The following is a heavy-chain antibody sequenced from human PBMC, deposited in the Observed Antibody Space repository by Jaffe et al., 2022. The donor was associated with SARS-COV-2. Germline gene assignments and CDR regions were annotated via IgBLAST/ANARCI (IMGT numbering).Heavy chain of an antibody. Sequence: QLQLQESGPGLVKPSETLSLTCIVSGGSISSSSFYWGWIRQPPGKGLEWIGSIYYSGNAYYSPSLKSRVTISVDTSKNQFFLKLSSVTAADTAVYYCARHDGHSSSFLGYWGQGTLVTVSS. CDR2: IYYSGNA. CDR1: GGSISSSSFY. V-gene: IGHV4-39*01. J-gene: IGHJ4*02. D-gene: IGHD6-13*01. CDR3: ARHDGHSSSFLGY.